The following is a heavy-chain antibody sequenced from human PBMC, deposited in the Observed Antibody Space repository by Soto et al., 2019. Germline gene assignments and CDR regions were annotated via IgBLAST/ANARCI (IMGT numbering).Heavy chain of an antibody. Sequence: QITLKESSPTLVKPTQTLTLTCTISGFSLITSAVGVGWIRQPPGKALEWLALIYWDDDKRYSPSLKSRLTITKDTSKNQVVLTKTNMDPVDTATYYCAHIVTGCFTWGRGALVTVSS. CDR3: AHIVTGCFT. CDR2: IYWDDDK. V-gene: IGHV2-5*02. J-gene: IGHJ5*02. CDR1: GFSLITSAVG. D-gene: IGHD3-16*01.